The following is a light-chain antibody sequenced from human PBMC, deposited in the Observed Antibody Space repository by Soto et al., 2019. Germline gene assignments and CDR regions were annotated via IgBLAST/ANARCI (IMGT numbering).Light chain of an antibody. CDR3: AVSDDSLSGHYV. CDR2: KNF. V-gene: IGLV1-47*01. CDR1: SSNIGVNY. J-gene: IGLJ1*01. Sequence: QSLLTDPASGSGTPGQKITISCSCTSSNIGVNYVYCYQQLPGAAPKTVIYKNFHRPYGVPDRFSVSKSGTSASLAISGLRSEDEADYYCAVSDDSLSGHYVFGPGTKVTVL.